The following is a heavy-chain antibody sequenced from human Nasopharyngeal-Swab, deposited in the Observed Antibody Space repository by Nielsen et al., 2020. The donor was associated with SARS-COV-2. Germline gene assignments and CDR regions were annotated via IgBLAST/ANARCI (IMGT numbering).Heavy chain of an antibody. J-gene: IGHJ4*02. V-gene: IGHV3-15*01. CDR1: GFTFSNAW. Sequence: GESLKISCAASGFTFSNAWMSWVRQAPGKGLEWVGRIKSKTDGGTTDYAAPVKGRFTISRDDSKNTLYLQMNSLETEDTAVYYCTTDPMTTVTYWGQGTLVTISS. CDR3: TTDPMTTVTY. CDR2: IKSKTDGGTT. D-gene: IGHD4-17*01.